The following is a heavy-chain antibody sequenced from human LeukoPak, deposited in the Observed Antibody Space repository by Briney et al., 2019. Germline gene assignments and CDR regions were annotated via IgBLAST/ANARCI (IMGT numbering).Heavy chain of an antibody. CDR2: IYHSGST. D-gene: IGHD1-26*01. CDR3: ASIVGATTDY. V-gene: IGHV4-38-2*02. J-gene: IGHJ4*02. CDR1: GYSISSGYY. Sequence: SETLSLTCTVSGYSISSGYYWGWIRQPPGKGLEWIGSIYHSGSTYYNPSLKSRVTISVDMSKNQFSLKLSSVTAADTAVYYCASIVGATTDYWGQGTLVTVSS.